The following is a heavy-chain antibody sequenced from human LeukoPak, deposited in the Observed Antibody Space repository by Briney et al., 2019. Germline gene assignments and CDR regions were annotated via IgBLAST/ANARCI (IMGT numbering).Heavy chain of an antibody. CDR1: GFTFSSYA. D-gene: IGHD6-6*01. CDR3: ARESIAARPDY. V-gene: IGHV3-21*01. CDR2: ISSSSSYI. Sequence: GGSLRLSCAASGFTFSSYAMSWVRQAPGKGLEWVSSISSSSSYIYYADSVKGRFTISRDNAKNSLYLQMNSLRAEDTAVYYCARESIAARPDYWGQGTLVTVSS. J-gene: IGHJ4*02.